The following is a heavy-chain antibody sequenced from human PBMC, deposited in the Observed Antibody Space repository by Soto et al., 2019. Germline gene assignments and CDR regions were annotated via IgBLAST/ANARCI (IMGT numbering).Heavy chain of an antibody. Sequence: EVELVESGGGLVKPGGSLTLSCAASGFSFKNAWMNWVRQARGKGLEWVGRIKNKNDGGTTDYAAFVKGRFTISRDASENTLYLHMNRLKTEDTGVYFCTGLWFGEIYNYWGQGSLVTVSS. J-gene: IGHJ4*01. D-gene: IGHD3-10*01. CDR2: IKNKNDGGTT. V-gene: IGHV3-15*07. CDR3: TGLWFGEIYNY. CDR1: GFSFKNAW.